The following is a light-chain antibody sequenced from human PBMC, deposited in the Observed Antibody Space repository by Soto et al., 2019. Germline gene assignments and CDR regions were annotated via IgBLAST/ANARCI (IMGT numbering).Light chain of an antibody. V-gene: IGKV1-13*02. Sequence: AIHLTQSPSSLSASVGDIVTIACRASQGLSSALAWYQQKPGKPPKVLIYDASSLQSGVPARFSGSGSGTDFTLTISSLQPEDFATYYCQQYNGYPLTFGGGTKVEIK. J-gene: IGKJ4*01. CDR3: QQYNGYPLT. CDR1: QGLSSA. CDR2: DAS.